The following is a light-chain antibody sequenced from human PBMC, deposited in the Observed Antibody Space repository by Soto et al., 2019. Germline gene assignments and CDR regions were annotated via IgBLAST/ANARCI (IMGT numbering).Light chain of an antibody. J-gene: IGKJ5*01. CDR2: GAS. CDR1: QSVSSN. Sequence: DIVLPQSPVTLSLSPGERATVSFRSSQSVSSNLAWYQQKPGQAPRLLIYGASTRATGIPARFSGSGSGTDFTLTISRLEPEDFAVYYCQQYGSSPITFGQGTRLEIK. CDR3: QQYGSSPIT. V-gene: IGKV3-20*01.